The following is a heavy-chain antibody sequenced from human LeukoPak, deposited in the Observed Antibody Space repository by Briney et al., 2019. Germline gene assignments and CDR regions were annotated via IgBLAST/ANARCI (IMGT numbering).Heavy chain of an antibody. Sequence: PSETLSLTCTVSGGSISSYYWGWIRQTPGMPLEWIGYIYYTGSTNYNPSLESRLTISIDTSNSQFSLKLNSVTAADTAVYYCAKIGHGGHFDYWGQGTLVTVSS. CDR3: AKIGHGGHFDY. CDR2: IYYTGST. D-gene: IGHD3-16*01. J-gene: IGHJ4*02. V-gene: IGHV4-59*01. CDR1: GGSISSYY.